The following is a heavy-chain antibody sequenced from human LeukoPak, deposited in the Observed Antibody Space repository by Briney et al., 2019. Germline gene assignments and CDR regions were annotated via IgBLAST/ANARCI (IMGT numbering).Heavy chain of an antibody. J-gene: IGHJ4*02. D-gene: IGHD4-23*01. V-gene: IGHV5-51*01. CDR1: GYSFSSYW. Sequence: PGESLKISCKSSGYSFSSYWIGWVRQMPGKGLEWMGIIYPGDSDTRYSPSFQGQVTISADKSISTAYLQWSSLKASDTAMYYCARVGDYGGNSFGDWGQGTLVTVSS. CDR3: ARVGDYGGNSFGD. CDR2: IYPGDSDT.